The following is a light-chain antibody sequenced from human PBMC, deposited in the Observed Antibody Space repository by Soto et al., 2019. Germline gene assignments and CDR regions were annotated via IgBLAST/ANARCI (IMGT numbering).Light chain of an antibody. CDR1: HTVSSPY. CDR2: GIS. J-gene: IGKJ1*01. CDR3: EQYGSSPRT. Sequence: EIVLTQSPGILSSSPGERATLSCGASHTVSSPYLAWYQQKPGQAPRLLIYGISTRATGIPDRFSGSGSGTAVSLTISRLEPEDFAVYYCEQYGSSPRTFGQGTKVEIK. V-gene: IGKV3-20*01.